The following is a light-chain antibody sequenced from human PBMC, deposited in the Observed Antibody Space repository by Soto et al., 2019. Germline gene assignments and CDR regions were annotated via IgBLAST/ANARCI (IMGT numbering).Light chain of an antibody. CDR2: ATS. V-gene: IGKV1-39*01. J-gene: IGKJ5*01. Sequence: DILLTQSPSSLSASVGDRVTITCRASQTLSSYLNWYQQKPGKASELLVFATSTLKSGVPSRFSGSGSGTAFTLTISGLQPEDFATYYCQKANSFPINFGQGTRLEIK. CDR3: QKANSFPIN. CDR1: QTLSSY.